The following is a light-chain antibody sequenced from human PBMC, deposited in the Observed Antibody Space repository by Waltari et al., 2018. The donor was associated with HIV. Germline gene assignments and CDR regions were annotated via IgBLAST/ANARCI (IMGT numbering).Light chain of an antibody. Sequence: QSVLTQPPSASGTPGQRVTITCSGSRYKIGSNHVYWYQQTPGTAPKPLIYRNNQRPSGVPDRFSGSKSGTSASLAISGLRSEDEADYYCATWDDSLSGWVFGGGTKLTVL. CDR2: RNN. CDR1: RYKIGSNH. V-gene: IGLV1-47*01. J-gene: IGLJ3*02. CDR3: ATWDDSLSGWV.